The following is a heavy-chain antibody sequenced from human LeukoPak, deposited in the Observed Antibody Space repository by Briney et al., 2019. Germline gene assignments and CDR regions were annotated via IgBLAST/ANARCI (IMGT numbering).Heavy chain of an antibody. CDR2: ISSSGSTI. J-gene: IGHJ4*02. D-gene: IGHD4-11*01. V-gene: IGHV3-48*03. CDR3: ARDRTTVTTLVY. CDR1: GFTFSSYE. Sequence: PGGSLRLSCAASGFTFSSYEMNWVRQAPGKGLEWVSYISSSGSTIYYADSVKGRFTISRDNAKNSLYLQMNSLRAEDTAVYYCARDRTTVTTLVYWGQGTLVTVSS.